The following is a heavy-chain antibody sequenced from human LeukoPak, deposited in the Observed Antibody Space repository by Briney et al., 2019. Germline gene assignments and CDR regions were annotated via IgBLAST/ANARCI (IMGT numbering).Heavy chain of an antibody. V-gene: IGHV3-23*01. CDR1: GFTFSSYS. J-gene: IGHJ5*02. CDR3: AREGSSSWYGNWFDP. CDR2: ISGSGGST. D-gene: IGHD6-13*01. Sequence: PGGSLRLSCAASGFTFSSYSMNWVRQAPGKGLEWVSAISGSGGSTYYADSVKGRFTISRDNSKNTLYLQMNSLRAEDTAVYYCAREGSSSWYGNWFDPWGQGTLVTVSS.